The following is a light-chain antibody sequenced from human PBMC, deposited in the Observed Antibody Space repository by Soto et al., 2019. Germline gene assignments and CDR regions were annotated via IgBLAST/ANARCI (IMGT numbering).Light chain of an antibody. V-gene: IGLV1-47*01. Sequence: QSVLTQPPSASGTPGQRVTISCYGSRSNIGGNDVFWYQQLPGTAPKILIRRSSQRPSGVPDRFSGSKSGTSASLAISGLRSEDEADYYCAAWDDSLTGVYVFGTGTKVTVL. CDR2: RSS. CDR3: AAWDDSLTGVYV. J-gene: IGLJ1*01. CDR1: RSNIGGND.